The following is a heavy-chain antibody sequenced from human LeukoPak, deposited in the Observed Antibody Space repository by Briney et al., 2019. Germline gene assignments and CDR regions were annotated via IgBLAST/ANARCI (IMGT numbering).Heavy chain of an antibody. CDR1: GGTFSSYA. CDR2: IIPIFGTA. J-gene: IGHJ3*01. D-gene: IGHD6-6*01. Sequence: GASVKVSCKASGGTFSSYAISWVRQAPGQGLEWMGGIIPIFGTANYAQKFQGRVTITADESTSTAYMELSSLRSEDTAVYYCARDKEYPYDAFDVWGQGTMVTVSS. V-gene: IGHV1-69*13. CDR3: ARDKEYPYDAFDV.